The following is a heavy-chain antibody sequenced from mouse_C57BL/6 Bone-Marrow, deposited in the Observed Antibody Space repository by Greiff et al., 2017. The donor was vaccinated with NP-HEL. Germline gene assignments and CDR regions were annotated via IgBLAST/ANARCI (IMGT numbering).Heavy chain of an antibody. CDR1: GYAFTNYL. CDR3: ARLGRYWYFDV. Sequence: QVQLQQSGAELVRPGTSVKVSCKASGYAFTNYLIEWVKQRPGQGLEWIGVINPGSGGTNYNEKFKGKATLTADKSSSTAYMQLGSLTSEDSAVYFCARLGRYWYFDVWGTGTTVTVSS. CDR2: INPGSGGT. V-gene: IGHV1-54*01. D-gene: IGHD4-1*01. J-gene: IGHJ1*03.